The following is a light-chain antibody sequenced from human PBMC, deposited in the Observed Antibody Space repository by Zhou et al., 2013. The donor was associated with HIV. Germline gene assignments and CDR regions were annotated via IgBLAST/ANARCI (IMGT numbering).Light chain of an antibody. V-gene: IGKV3-20*01. CDR1: QSVSSN. CDR3: QQYGSPPYA. CDR2: GAS. Sequence: EIVMTQSPATLSVSPGERATLSCRASQSVSSNLAWYQQKPGQAPRLLIYGASSRATGIPDRFSGSGSGTDFTLTISRLEPEDFAIYYCQQYGSPPYAFGQGAKLEI. J-gene: IGKJ2*01.